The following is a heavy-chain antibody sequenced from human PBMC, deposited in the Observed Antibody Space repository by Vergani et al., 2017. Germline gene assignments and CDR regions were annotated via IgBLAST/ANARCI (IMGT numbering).Heavy chain of an antibody. CDR1: GFTFSSYW. CDR3: ARIRYDSSGYWGIYYFDY. J-gene: IGHJ4*02. V-gene: IGHV3-74*01. Sequence: EVQLVESGGGLVQPGGSLRLSCAASGFTFSSYWMHWVRQAPGKGLVWVSGISWNSGSIGYADSVKGRFTISRDNAKNSLYLQMNSLRAEDTALYYCARIRYDSSGYWGIYYFDYWGQGTLVTVSS. CDR2: ISWNSGSI. D-gene: IGHD3-22*01.